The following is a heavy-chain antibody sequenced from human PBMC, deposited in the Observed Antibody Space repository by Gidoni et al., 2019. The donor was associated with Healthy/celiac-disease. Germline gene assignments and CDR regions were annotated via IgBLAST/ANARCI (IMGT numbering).Heavy chain of an antibody. CDR1: GFTFSRYS. CDR3: AREGYYDSSGYYYFDY. CDR2: ISSSSSYI. Sequence: EVQLVESGGGLVKPGGSLRLSCAASGFTFSRYSMNWVRQAPGKGLEWVSSISSSSSYIYYADSVKGRFTISRDNAKNSLYLQMNSLRAEDTAVYYCAREGYYDSSGYYYFDYWGQGTLVTVSS. V-gene: IGHV3-21*01. D-gene: IGHD3-22*01. J-gene: IGHJ4*02.